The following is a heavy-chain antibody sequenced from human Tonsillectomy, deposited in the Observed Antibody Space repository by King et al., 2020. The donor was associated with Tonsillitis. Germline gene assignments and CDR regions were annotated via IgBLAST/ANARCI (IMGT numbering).Heavy chain of an antibody. J-gene: IGHJ4*02. CDR2: IRSKLYGGTT. CDR3: SRAGLVVMAFDY. D-gene: IGHD3-22*01. Sequence: VQLVESGGVLVQPGRSLKLSCTASGFTFGDYAMSWFRQAPGKGLEWVGFIRSKLYGGTTEYAASVTNRFTISRDDSKSIAYLQMNSLKAEDTALYYCSRAGLVVMAFDYWGQGTLVTVSS. V-gene: IGHV3-49*03. CDR1: GFTFGDYA.